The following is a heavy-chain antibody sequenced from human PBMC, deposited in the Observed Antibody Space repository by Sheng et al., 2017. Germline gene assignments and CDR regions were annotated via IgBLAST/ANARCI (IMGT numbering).Heavy chain of an antibody. J-gene: IGHJ3*02. CDR2: IIPILRLV. V-gene: IGHV1-69*10. CDR3: AREREDGYHSAFEI. Sequence: QVQLVQSGAEVKKPGSSLKVSCTASGGTFTSFSLSWVRQAPGQGLEWMGGIIPILRLVDYGEKFQGRLTISEDRVTSTVYMELHSLTSDDTAIYYCAREREDGYHSAFEIWGQGTIVTVSS. D-gene: IGHD5-12*01. CDR1: GGTFTSFS.